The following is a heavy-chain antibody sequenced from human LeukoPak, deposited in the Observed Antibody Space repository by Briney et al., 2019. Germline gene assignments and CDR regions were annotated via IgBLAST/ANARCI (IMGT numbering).Heavy chain of an antibody. CDR3: ARQRPGNFWSGYSINWFDP. CDR1: GYTFTSYY. Sequence: GASVKVSCKASGYTFTSYYMHWVRQAPGQGLEWMGIINPSGGSTSYAQKFQGRVTMTRDTSTSTVYMELSSLRSEDTAVYYCARQRPGNFWSGYSINWFDPWGQGTLVTVSS. J-gene: IGHJ5*02. CDR2: INPSGGST. D-gene: IGHD3-3*01. V-gene: IGHV1-46*01.